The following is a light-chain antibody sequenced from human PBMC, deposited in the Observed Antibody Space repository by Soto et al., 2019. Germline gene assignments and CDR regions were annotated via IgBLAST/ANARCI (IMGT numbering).Light chain of an antibody. CDR2: GSS. CDR3: QQYGSSPPYT. J-gene: IGKJ2*01. CDR1: RSVSNNY. V-gene: IGKV3-20*01. Sequence: EVVLTQSPGTLSLSPGECATLSCRPSRSVSNNYLAWYQQKPGQSPKLLIFGSSDRATGIPDRFSGSGSGTDFTLTISSQEPEDFAVYYCQQYGSSPPYTFGQGTKLEIK.